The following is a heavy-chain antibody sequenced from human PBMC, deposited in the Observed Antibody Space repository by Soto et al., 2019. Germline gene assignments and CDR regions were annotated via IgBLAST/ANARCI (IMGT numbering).Heavy chain of an antibody. J-gene: IGHJ6*02. V-gene: IGHV3-13*01. Sequence: PGGSLRLSCAASGFTFSSYDMHWVRQATGKGLEWVSAIGTAGDTYYPGSVKGRFTISRENAKNSLYLQMNSLRAEDTAVYYCARHSYGNMGYYYGMDVWGQGTTVTVSS. CDR1: GFTFSSYD. CDR2: IGTAGDT. CDR3: ARHSYGNMGYYYGMDV. D-gene: IGHD5-18*01.